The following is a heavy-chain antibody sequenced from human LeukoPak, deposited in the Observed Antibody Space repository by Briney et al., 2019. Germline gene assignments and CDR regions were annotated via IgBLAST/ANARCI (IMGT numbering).Heavy chain of an antibody. D-gene: IGHD2-15*01. CDR1: GFTFSSFA. V-gene: IGHV3-23*01. CDR2: ITGSGGST. Sequence: PGGSLRLSCAASGFTFSSFAMSWVRQAPGKGLEWVSVITGSGGSTYYADSVKGRLTISRDNSKNTLYLQMSSLRVEDTAVYYCARGVLHYCSGGSCYHYYYMDVWGKGTTVTVSS. J-gene: IGHJ6*03. CDR3: ARGVLHYCSGGSCYHYYYMDV.